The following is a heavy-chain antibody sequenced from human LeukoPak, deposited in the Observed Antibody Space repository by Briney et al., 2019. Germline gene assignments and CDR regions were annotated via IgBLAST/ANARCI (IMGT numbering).Heavy chain of an antibody. D-gene: IGHD3-10*01. V-gene: IGHV1-2*02. Sequence: ASVKVSCKASGYTLTGYYMHWVRQAPGQGLEWMGWINPNSGGTNYAQKFQGRVTMTRDTSISTAYMELSRLRYDDTAVYYCARELGHYYGMDVWGQGTTVTVSS. CDR2: INPNSGGT. CDR1: GYTLTGYY. CDR3: ARELGHYYGMDV. J-gene: IGHJ6*02.